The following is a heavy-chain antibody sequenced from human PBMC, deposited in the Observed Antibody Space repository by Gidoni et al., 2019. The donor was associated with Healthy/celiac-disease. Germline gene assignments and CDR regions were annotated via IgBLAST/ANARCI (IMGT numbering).Heavy chain of an antibody. CDR2: ISGNGGST. V-gene: IGHV3-64*07. Sequence: EVQLVESGGGLVQPGGSLRLSCAASGFSFSSHAIYGVRQAPGRGLEYVSAISGNGGSTYYADAVKGRFTISRDNSKNTLYRQMGSLRAEDMAVYYCARGLLSSYGSRSYDYYYYGMDVWGQGTTVTVSS. D-gene: IGHD3-10*01. CDR3: ARGLLSSYGSRSYDYYYYGMDV. J-gene: IGHJ6*02. CDR1: GFSFSSHA.